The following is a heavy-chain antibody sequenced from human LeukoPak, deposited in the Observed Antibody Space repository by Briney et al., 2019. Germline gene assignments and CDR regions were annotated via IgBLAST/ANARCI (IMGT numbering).Heavy chain of an antibody. V-gene: IGHV4-59*01. CDR1: GGSISSYY. Sequence: SETLPLTCTVSGGSISSYYWSWIRQPPGKGLEWIGSIYHSGSTNYNPSLKSRVTISVDTSKNQFSLKLSSVTAADTAVYYCARRHVQYTSSSDPYYFDYWGQGTLVTVSS. D-gene: IGHD6-6*01. CDR2: IYHSGST. J-gene: IGHJ4*02. CDR3: ARRHVQYTSSSDPYYFDY.